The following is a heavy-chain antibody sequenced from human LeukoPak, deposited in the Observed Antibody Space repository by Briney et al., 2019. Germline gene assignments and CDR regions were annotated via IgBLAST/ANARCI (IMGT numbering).Heavy chain of an antibody. D-gene: IGHD2-2*01. CDR2: INWNGYTT. CDR1: GFTFDDYG. J-gene: IGHJ3*02. CDR3: ARVDQRSCTRTSCPRVRAFDI. V-gene: IGHV3-20*04. Sequence: GGSLRLSCAASGFTFDDYGMTWVRQAPGKGLEWVSLINWNGYTTSYAESLKGRFTISRDNAKNSLYLQMNSLRAEDTAVYYCARVDQRSCTRTSCPRVRAFDIWGQGTVVTVSS.